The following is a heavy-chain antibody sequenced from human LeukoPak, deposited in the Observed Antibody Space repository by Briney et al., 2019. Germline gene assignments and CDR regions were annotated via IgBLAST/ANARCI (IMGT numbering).Heavy chain of an antibody. Sequence: GGSLRLSCAASGFTFSNSLMHWVRQVPGKGLVWVARIDIDGSTTHHADSVKGRFTISRDNAKNTLYLQMNILRAEDTAVYYCVRDRDGYNYWGQGTLVTVSS. V-gene: IGHV3-74*01. J-gene: IGHJ4*02. D-gene: IGHD5-24*01. CDR3: VRDRDGYNY. CDR2: IDIDGSTT. CDR1: GFTFSNSL.